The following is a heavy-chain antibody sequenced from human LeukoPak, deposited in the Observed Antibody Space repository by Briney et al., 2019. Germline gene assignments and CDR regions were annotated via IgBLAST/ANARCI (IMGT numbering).Heavy chain of an antibody. J-gene: IGHJ4*02. D-gene: IGHD3-10*01. CDR2: INHSGST. CDR1: GGSISSNSYY. Sequence: SETLSLTCTVSGGSISSNSYYWSWIRQPPGTGLEWIGEINHSGSTNYNPSLKSRVTISVDTSKNQFSLKLSSVTAADTAVYYCARQITMVRGGRDFDYWGQGTLVTVSS. CDR3: ARQITMVRGGRDFDY. V-gene: IGHV4-39*01.